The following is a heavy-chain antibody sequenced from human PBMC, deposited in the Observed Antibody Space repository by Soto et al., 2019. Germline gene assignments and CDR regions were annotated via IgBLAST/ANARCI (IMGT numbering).Heavy chain of an antibody. CDR1: GFSITSGRF. CDR3: TREGDTATAEGDF. D-gene: IGHD4-17*01. J-gene: IGHJ4*02. CDR2: IYHTGIT. Sequence: PSETLSLTCGVSGFSITSGRFWGWIRQPPGKGLEWIGSIYHTGITYYNPSLKSRVTISVDTSKNQFSLKLNSVTAADTAVYYCTREGDTATAEGDFWGQGTLVTVSS. V-gene: IGHV4-38-2*02.